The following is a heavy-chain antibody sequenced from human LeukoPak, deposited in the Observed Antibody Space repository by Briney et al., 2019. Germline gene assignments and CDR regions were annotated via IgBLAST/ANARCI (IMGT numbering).Heavy chain of an antibody. CDR3: ARAFVPFGGPIPFDY. CDR1: GYTFTSYD. J-gene: IGHJ4*02. Sequence: ASVKVSCKASGYTFTSYDINWVRQATGQGLEWMGWISAYNGNTNYAQKLQGRVTMTTDTSTSTAYMELRSLRSDDTAVYYGARAFVPFGGPIPFDYWGQGTLVTVSS. V-gene: IGHV1-18*01. D-gene: IGHD3-16*01. CDR2: ISAYNGNT.